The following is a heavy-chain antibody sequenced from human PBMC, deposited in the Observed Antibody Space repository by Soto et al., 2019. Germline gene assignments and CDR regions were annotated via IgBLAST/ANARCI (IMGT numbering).Heavy chain of an antibody. J-gene: IGHJ4*02. CDR1: GFSFSSYS. D-gene: IGHD1-1*01. CDR2: ISSGSSTK. CDR3: ARNSVAGWNPFDY. Sequence: EVQLAESGGGLVQPGGSLRLSCAASGFSFSSYSMNWVRQAPGKGLEWVSYISSGSSTKSYADSVKGRFTISRDNAKNSLSLQMNSLRDEDTAVYYCARNSVAGWNPFDYWGQGTLVTVTS. V-gene: IGHV3-48*02.